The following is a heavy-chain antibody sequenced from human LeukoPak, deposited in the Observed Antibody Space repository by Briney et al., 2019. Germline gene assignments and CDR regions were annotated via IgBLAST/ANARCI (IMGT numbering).Heavy chain of an antibody. CDR1: GFTFRNYG. V-gene: IGHV3-30*18. Sequence: GGSLRLSCAASGFTFRNYGMNWVRQAPGKGLDWVAVISNDGGNKYYADSVKGRFTISRDNSKNTLYLQMNSLRAEDTAVYYCAKENYYDSSGYYPAGYYGMDVWGRGTTVTVSS. J-gene: IGHJ6*02. CDR2: ISNDGGNK. D-gene: IGHD3-22*01. CDR3: AKENYYDSSGYYPAGYYGMDV.